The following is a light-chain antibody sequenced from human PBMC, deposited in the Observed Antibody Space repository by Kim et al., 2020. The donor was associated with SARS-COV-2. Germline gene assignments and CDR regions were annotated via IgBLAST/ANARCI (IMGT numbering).Light chain of an antibody. Sequence: LSPGDRAPLSCRASQSVSSSYLAWYQQKPGQAPRLLIYGASSRATGIPDRFSGSGSGTDFTLTISRLEPEDFAVYYCQQYGSSPRSFGQGTKLEI. CDR3: QQYGSSPRS. CDR1: QSVSSSY. J-gene: IGKJ2*03. CDR2: GAS. V-gene: IGKV3-20*01.